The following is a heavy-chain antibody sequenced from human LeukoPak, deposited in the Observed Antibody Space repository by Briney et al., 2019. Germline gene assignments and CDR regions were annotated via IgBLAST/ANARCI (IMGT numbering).Heavy chain of an antibody. V-gene: IGHV1-69*04. CDR3: ASDYYDSSGTASEVDY. Sequence: ASVKVSCKASGYTFTSYGISWVRQAPGQGLEWMGRIIPILGIANYAQKFQGRVTITADKSTSTAYMELSSLRSEDTAVYYCASDYYDSSGTASEVDYWGQGTLVTVSS. CDR1: GYTFTSYG. D-gene: IGHD3-22*01. CDR2: IIPILGIA. J-gene: IGHJ4*02.